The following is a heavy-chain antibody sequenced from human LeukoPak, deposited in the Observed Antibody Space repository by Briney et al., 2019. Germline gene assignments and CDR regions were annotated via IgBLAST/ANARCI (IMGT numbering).Heavy chain of an antibody. J-gene: IGHJ4*02. CDR3: ARGPLTYYYASGSYYSN. V-gene: IGHV4-34*01. CDR1: GVSITSYK. CDR2: VSHSGRT. Sequence: SETLSLTCTVSGVSITSYKWSWIRQPPGKGLEWIGDVSHSGRTNYNPVLRSRVAVSVDMSKKQFSLNLSSVTAADTAVYYCARGPLTYYYASGSYYSNWGQGTLVTVSS. D-gene: IGHD3-10*01.